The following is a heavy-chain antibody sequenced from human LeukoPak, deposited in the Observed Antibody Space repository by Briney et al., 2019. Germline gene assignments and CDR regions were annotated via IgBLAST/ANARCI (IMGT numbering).Heavy chain of an antibody. Sequence: ASAKVSCKVSGYTLTELSMHWVRQAPGKGLEWMGGFDPEDGETIYAQKFQGRVTMTEDTSTDTAYMELSSLRSEDTAVYYCATEAPHSGSYYGAFDIWGQGTMVTVSS. J-gene: IGHJ3*02. CDR3: ATEAPHSGSYYGAFDI. CDR1: GYTLTELS. CDR2: FDPEDGET. D-gene: IGHD1-26*01. V-gene: IGHV1-24*01.